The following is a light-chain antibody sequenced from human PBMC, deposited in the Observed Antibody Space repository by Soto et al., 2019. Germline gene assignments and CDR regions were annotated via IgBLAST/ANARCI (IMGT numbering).Light chain of an antibody. V-gene: IGLV2-14*01. CDR1: SSDVGGYNY. J-gene: IGLJ3*02. CDR3: SSYTSTNSWV. CDR2: DVS. Sequence: QSVLTQSASVSGSPGQSITISCTGTSSDVGGYNYVSWYQKHPGKAPKLIIYDVSNRPSGVSTRFSGSKSGNTASLTISGLQAEDEADYSCSSYTSTNSWVFGGGTKLTVL.